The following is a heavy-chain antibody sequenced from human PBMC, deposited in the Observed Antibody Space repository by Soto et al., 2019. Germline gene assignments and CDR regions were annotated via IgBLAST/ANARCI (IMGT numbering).Heavy chain of an antibody. D-gene: IGHD2-8*01. CDR3: ARGRGGDIVLMVYARAYYYYMDV. V-gene: IGHV4-34*01. J-gene: IGHJ6*03. CDR1: GGSFSGYY. CDR2: INHSGST. Sequence: QVQLQQWGAGLLKPSETLSLTCAVYGGSFSGYYWSWIRQPPGKGLEWIGEINHSGSTNYNPSLKSRVTISVDTSKNQFSLKLSSVTAADTAVYYCARGRGGDIVLMVYARAYYYYMDVWGKGTTVTVSS.